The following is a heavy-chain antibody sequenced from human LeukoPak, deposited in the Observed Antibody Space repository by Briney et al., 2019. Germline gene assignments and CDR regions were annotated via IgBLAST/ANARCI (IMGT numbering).Heavy chain of an antibody. CDR1: GGSFSDYY. D-gene: IGHD1-14*01. Sequence: SETLSLTCAVYGGSFSDYYWSWSRQPPGKGLEWIGEINHSGSTNYNPSLKSRVTISVDTSKNQFSLKLSSVTAADTAVYYCARIPGDYWGQGTLVTVSS. CDR2: INHSGST. V-gene: IGHV4-34*01. J-gene: IGHJ4*02. CDR3: ARIPGDY.